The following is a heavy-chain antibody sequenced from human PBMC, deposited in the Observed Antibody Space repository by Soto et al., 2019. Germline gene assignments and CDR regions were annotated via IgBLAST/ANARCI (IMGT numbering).Heavy chain of an antibody. CDR3: ARHGAYRSSWYDY. CDR1: GGSISSSSYY. V-gene: IGHV4-39*01. D-gene: IGHD6-13*01. J-gene: IGHJ4*02. CDR2: IYYSGST. Sequence: QLQLQESGPGLVKPSETLSLTCTVSGGSISSSSYYWGWIRQPPGKGLEWIGSIYYSGSTYYNPSLKSRGTTAVDTSKNQFSRKLSSVTAADTDVYYCARHGAYRSSWYDYWGQGTLVTVSS.